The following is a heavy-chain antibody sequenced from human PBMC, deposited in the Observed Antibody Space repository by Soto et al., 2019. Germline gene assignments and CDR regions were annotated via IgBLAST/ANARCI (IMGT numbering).Heavy chain of an antibody. J-gene: IGHJ6*03. CDR3: ARESRSSWYYYYYMDV. CDR2: IKQDGSGK. CDR1: GFTFSSYW. Sequence: GGSLRLSCAASGFTFSSYWMSWVRQAPGKGLEWVANIKQDGSGKYYVDSVKGRFTISRDNAKNSLYLQMNSLRAEDTAVYYCARESRSSWYYYYYMDVWGKGTTVTVSS. D-gene: IGHD6-13*01. V-gene: IGHV3-7*01.